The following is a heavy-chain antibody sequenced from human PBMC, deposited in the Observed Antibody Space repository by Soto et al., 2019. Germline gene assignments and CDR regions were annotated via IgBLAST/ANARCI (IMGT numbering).Heavy chain of an antibody. CDR2: INSDGSST. CDR3: ARHKRDLRFLEWSYYFDS. V-gene: IGHV3-74*01. CDR1: GFTFSSYW. Sequence: PGGSLRLSCAASGFTFSSYWMHWVRQAPGKGLVWVSLINSDGSSTSYADSVKGRFTISRDNSKNTLYLQMNSLRAEDTAVYYCARHKRDLRFLEWSYYFDSWGQGTLVTVSS. D-gene: IGHD3-3*01. J-gene: IGHJ4*02.